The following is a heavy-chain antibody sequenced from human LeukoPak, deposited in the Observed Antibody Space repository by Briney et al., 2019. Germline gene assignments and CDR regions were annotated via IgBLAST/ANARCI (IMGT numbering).Heavy chain of an antibody. V-gene: IGHV1-46*01. D-gene: IGHD4-17*01. Sequence: ASVKVPCKASGYTFPTYFMHWVRQAPGQGLEWMGIINPSDSSTNYPQRFQGRLTMNRDTVTSTVYMELSGLTSEDSAVYYCARVQGNGDYSDAWGQGTLVTVSS. J-gene: IGHJ1*01. CDR2: INPSDSST. CDR3: ARVQGNGDYSDA. CDR1: GYTFPTYF.